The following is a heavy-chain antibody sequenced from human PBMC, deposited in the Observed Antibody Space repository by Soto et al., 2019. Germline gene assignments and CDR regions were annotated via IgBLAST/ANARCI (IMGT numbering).Heavy chain of an antibody. CDR1: GGSFRPYY. Sequence: PSETLSLTCGVFGGSFRPYYWNWIRQPPGKGLEWIGYVFYSGATNHSPSLKSRAAISMDTSKNQFSLSLTSVTAADTAVYYCARAGFSYGHLLFWGQGIRVTVSS. CDR3: ARAGFSYGHLLF. J-gene: IGHJ4*02. D-gene: IGHD3-10*01. CDR2: VFYSGAT. V-gene: IGHV4-34*11.